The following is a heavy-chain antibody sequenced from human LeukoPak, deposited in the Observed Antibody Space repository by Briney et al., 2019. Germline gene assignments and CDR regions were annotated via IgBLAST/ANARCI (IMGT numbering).Heavy chain of an antibody. CDR2: IYYSGST. V-gene: IGHV4-59*01. CDR3: ARCRKLCHFDY. Sequence: SETLSLTCTVSGGSISSYYWSWIRQPPGKGLEWIGYIYYSGSTNYNPSLKSRVTISVDTSKNQFSLKLSSVTAADTAVYYCARCRKLCHFDYWGQGTLVTVSS. J-gene: IGHJ4*02. CDR1: GGSISSYY. D-gene: IGHD2-21*01.